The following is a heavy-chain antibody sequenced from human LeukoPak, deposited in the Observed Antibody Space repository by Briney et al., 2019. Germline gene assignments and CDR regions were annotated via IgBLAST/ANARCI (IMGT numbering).Heavy chain of an antibody. Sequence: GASVKVSCKASGYTFTSYGISWVRQAPGQGLEWMGWISAYNGNTNYAQKLQGRVTMTTDTSTSTAYVELRSLRSDDTAVYYCARSQRSSTSKHERIFDYWGQGTLVTVSS. J-gene: IGHJ4*02. V-gene: IGHV1-18*01. CDR3: ARSQRSSTSKHERIFDY. D-gene: IGHD2-2*01. CDR1: GYTFTSYG. CDR2: ISAYNGNT.